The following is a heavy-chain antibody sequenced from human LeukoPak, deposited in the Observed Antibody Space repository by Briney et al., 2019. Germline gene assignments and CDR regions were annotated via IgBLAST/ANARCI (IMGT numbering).Heavy chain of an antibody. V-gene: IGHV4-39*07. D-gene: IGHD6-19*01. CDR3: ARETEKQWQY. CDR1: GGSISTSNYY. Sequence: SETLSLTCTVSGGSISTSNYYWGWIRQPPGKGLEWIGNIFYSGSTYYSPSLKRRVTISLDTSKNQFSLKLSSVTAADTAVYYCARETEKQWQYWGQGTMATVSS. CDR2: IFYSGST. J-gene: IGHJ3*01.